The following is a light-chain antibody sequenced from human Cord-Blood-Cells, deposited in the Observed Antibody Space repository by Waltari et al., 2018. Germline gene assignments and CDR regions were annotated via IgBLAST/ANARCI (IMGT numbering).Light chain of an antibody. CDR3: VLYMGSGISSWV. CDR1: SGSVSTSYS. CDR2: STN. J-gene: IGLJ3*02. Sequence: QPVVTQEPSFSVSPGGTVTLTCGLSSGSVSTSYSPSWSQQTPGQAPRTLIYSTNTRSSGVPDRFSGSILGNKAALTITGAQADDESDYYCVLYMGSGISSWVFGGGTKLTVL. V-gene: IGLV8-61*01.